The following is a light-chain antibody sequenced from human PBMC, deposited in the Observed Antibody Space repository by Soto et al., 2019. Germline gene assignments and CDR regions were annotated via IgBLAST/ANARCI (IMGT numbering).Light chain of an antibody. CDR2: DAS. V-gene: IGKV1-33*01. J-gene: IGKJ3*01. CDR1: QDISNH. CDR3: HKRYGVPL. Sequence: DIQLTQSTYSLSASVGDIVTITCQATQDISNHLNWYQQKPGKAPNLLIYDASDLETGLPSSFSGVGNRTFFSITSNRRHPDDMETYYLHKRYGVPLFGPGTIVEIK.